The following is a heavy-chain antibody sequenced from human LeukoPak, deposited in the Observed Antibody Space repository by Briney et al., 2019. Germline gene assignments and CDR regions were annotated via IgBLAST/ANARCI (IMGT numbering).Heavy chain of an antibody. CDR2: INPSGGST. J-gene: IGHJ3*02. D-gene: IGHD4-17*01. CDR3: ARDPGGDLYHDAFDI. Sequence: ASVKVSCKASGYTFTSYYMHWVRQAPGQGLEWMGIINPSGGSTSYAQKFQGRVTMTMDTSTSTVYMELSSLRSEDAAVYYCARDPGGDLYHDAFDIWGQGTMVTVSS. V-gene: IGHV1-46*03. CDR1: GYTFTSYY.